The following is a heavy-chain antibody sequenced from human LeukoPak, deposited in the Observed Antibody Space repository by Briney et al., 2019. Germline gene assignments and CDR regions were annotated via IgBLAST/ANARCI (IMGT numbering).Heavy chain of an antibody. CDR1: GYTFTSYD. V-gene: IGHV1-8*01. J-gene: IGHJ4*02. Sequence: ASVKVSCKASGYTFTSYDINWVRQATGQGLEWMGWMNPNSGNTGYAQKFQGRVTMTRNTSISTAYMELSSLRSEDTAVYYCARDGGYCSGGSCYSVYWGQGTLVTVSS. D-gene: IGHD2-15*01. CDR2: MNPNSGNT. CDR3: ARDGGYCSGGSCYSVY.